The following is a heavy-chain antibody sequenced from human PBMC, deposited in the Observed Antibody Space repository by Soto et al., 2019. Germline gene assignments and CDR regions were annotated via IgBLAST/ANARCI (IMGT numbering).Heavy chain of an antibody. CDR2: IWYDGSNK. Sequence: SLRLSCAASGFTFSSYGMHWVRQAPGKGLEWVAVIWYDGSNKYYADSVKGRFTISRDDSKNTLYLQMNSLKTDDTAVYYCTTGTEPSYYYYYYGMDVWGQGTTVTVSS. D-gene: IGHD1-1*01. CDR1: GFTFSSYG. V-gene: IGHV3-33*01. CDR3: TTGTEPSYYYYYYGMDV. J-gene: IGHJ6*02.